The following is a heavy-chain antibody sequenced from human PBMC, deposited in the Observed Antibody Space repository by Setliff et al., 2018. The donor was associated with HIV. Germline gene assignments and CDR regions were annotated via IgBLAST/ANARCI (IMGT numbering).Heavy chain of an antibody. CDR1: GYSISSGYY. CDR2: IYHSGSI. D-gene: IGHD4-4*01. V-gene: IGHV4-38-2*02. Sequence: SETLSLTCAVSGYSISSGYYWGWIRQPPGKGLEWIGSIYHSGSIYYNPSLKSRVTISVNTSKNQFSLKLSSVTAADTAVYYCAREGTTVTLDYWGQGTLVTVSS. CDR3: AREGTTVTLDY. J-gene: IGHJ4*02.